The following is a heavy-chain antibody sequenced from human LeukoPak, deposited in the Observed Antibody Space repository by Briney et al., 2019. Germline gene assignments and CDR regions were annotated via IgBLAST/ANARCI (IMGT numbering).Heavy chain of an antibody. CDR1: GGSISSYY. Sequence: SETLSLTCTVAGGSISSYYWSWIRQPPGKGLEWIGYIYYSGSTNYNPSLKSRVTISVDTSKTQFSLQLSSVTDADTAVYYCARSGYSYGWDYFDYWGQGTLVTVSS. CDR2: IYYSGST. CDR3: ARSGYSYGWDYFDY. D-gene: IGHD5-18*01. V-gene: IGHV4-59*01. J-gene: IGHJ4*02.